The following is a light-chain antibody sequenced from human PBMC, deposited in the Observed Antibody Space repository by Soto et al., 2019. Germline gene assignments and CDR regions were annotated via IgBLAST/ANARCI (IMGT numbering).Light chain of an antibody. Sequence: EIVLTQSPGTLSLSPGERATLSCRASQSVSSSYLAWFQQIPGQAPRLLIHGTISRATGIPDRFSGSGSGTDFTLTISRMEPEDFAVYYCQHYGSSPFTFGPGTKVDIK. CDR2: GTI. J-gene: IGKJ3*01. V-gene: IGKV3-20*01. CDR1: QSVSSSY. CDR3: QHYGSSPFT.